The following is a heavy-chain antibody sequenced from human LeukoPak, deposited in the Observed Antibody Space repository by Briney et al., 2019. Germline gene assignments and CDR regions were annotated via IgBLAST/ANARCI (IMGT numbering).Heavy chain of an antibody. CDR1: GYTLTELS. J-gene: IGHJ4*02. CDR2: FDPEDGET. D-gene: IGHD6-19*01. CDR3: ATWAYLGIAVSFDY. Sequence: ASVTVSCKVSGYTLTELSMHWVQQAPGKGLEWMGGFDPEDGETIYAQKFQGRVTMTEDTSTDTAYMELSSLRSEDTAVYYCATWAYLGIAVSFDYWGQGTLVTVSS. V-gene: IGHV1-24*01.